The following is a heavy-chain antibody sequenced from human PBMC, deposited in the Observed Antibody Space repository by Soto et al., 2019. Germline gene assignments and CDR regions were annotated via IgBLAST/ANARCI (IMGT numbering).Heavy chain of an antibody. J-gene: IGHJ4*02. Sequence: EVQLVESGGGLVQPGGSLRLSCVGSGFTFSSHWINWIRQAPGKGLEWLAVIKQDGSEKKYVDSLRGRFTISRDNAKNSVYLQMNSLSVDDTAVYFCARDWVMDYWGQGTLVTVSS. D-gene: IGHD3-16*01. CDR1: GFTFSSHW. V-gene: IGHV3-7*04. CDR2: IKQDGSEK. CDR3: ARDWVMDY.